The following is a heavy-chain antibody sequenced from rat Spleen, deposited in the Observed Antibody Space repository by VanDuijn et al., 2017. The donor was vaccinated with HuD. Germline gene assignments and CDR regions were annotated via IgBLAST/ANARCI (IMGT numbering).Heavy chain of an antibody. CDR1: GFTFSDYY. Sequence: EVQLVESDGGLVQPGRSLKLSCAASGFTFSDYYMAWVRQAPTKGLEWVATITNSGGSTYYRDSVKGRFTISRDNAKSTLYLQMDSLRSEDTATYYCTSGSFAYWGQGTLVTVSS. CDR3: TSGSFAY. V-gene: IGHV5-20*01. J-gene: IGHJ3*01. CDR2: ITNSGGST. D-gene: IGHD1-4*01.